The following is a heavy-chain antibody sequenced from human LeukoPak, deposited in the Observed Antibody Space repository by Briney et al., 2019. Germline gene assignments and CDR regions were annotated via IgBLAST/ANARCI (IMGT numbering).Heavy chain of an antibody. J-gene: IGHJ4*02. CDR2: IYYSKNT. Sequence: PSETLSLTCTVSGGAISSGSAYWGWIRQPPGKGLEWIGSIYYSKNTYYNPSLKSRVTISADTSKNQFSLTLGSVSATDTAVYYCVSPRGFSYGYFDYWGQGTLVTVSS. CDR1: GGAISSGSAY. D-gene: IGHD5-18*01. CDR3: VSPRGFSYGYFDY. V-gene: IGHV4-39*01.